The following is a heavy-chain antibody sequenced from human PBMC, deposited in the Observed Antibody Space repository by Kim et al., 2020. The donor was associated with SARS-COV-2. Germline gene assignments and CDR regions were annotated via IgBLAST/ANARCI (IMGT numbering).Heavy chain of an antibody. J-gene: IGHJ5*02. Sequence: ESVKGRRTNSTDNSKDTLYLQMNSLGAGDTAVYYCARAKGSGSYSFWFDPWGQGTLVTVSS. V-gene: IGHV3-30*07. D-gene: IGHD3-10*01. CDR3: ARAKGSGSYSFWFDP.